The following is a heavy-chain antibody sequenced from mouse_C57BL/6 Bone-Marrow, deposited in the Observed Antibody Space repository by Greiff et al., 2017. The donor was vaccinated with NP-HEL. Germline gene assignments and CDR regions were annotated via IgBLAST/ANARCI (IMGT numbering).Heavy chain of an antibody. Sequence: VQLQQSGPELVKPGASVKISCKASGYTFSSSWMNWVKQRPGKGLEWIGRIYPGDGDTNYNGKFKGKATLTADKSSSTAYMQLSSLTSEDSAVYFCARSGFLYFDYWGQGTTLTGSS. D-gene: IGHD3-1*01. V-gene: IGHV1-82*01. CDR1: GYTFSSSW. J-gene: IGHJ2*01. CDR3: ARSGFLYFDY. CDR2: IYPGDGDT.